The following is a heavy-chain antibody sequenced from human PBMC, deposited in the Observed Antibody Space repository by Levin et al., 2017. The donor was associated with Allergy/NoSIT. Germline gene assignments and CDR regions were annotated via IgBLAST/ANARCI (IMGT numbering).Heavy chain of an antibody. CDR3: ATGGSTMHDN. Sequence: ETLSLTCAASGFTLSSYAMSWVRQAPGKGLEWVSTISRSGGSTYYADSVKGRFTISRDNSKNTLYLQMNSLRAEDTAVYYCATGGSTMHDNWGHGTLVTVSS. V-gene: IGHV3-23*01. CDR1: GFTLSSYA. CDR2: ISRSGGST. D-gene: IGHD2-2*01. J-gene: IGHJ4*01.